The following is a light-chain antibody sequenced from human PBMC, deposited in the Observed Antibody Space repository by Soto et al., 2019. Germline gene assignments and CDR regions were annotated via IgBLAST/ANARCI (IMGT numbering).Light chain of an antibody. J-gene: IGKJ4*01. V-gene: IGKV1-5*01. CDR2: DAS. Sequence: DIQMTQSPSTLSASVGDRVTITCRASQSISSWLAWYQQKPGKAPKLLIYDASSLESGVPSRFGGSGSGTEFSRSISCLQPDDFATYYCQQYNSSFGGGTKVEIK. CDR1: QSISSW. CDR3: QQYNSS.